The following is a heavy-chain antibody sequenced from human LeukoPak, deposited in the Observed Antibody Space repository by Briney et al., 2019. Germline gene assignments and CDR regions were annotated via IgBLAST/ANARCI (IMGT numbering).Heavy chain of an antibody. J-gene: IGHJ3*02. CDR3: TKEFGVVITPDAFDI. CDR2: ISGDGGST. CDR1: GFTFDDYA. D-gene: IGHD3-3*01. Sequence: GGSLRLSCAASGFTFDDYAMHWVRQAPGKGLEWVSLISGDGGSTYYADSVKGRFTISRDNSKNTLYQQMNSLRTEYTALYYCTKEFGVVITPDAFDIWGQGTMVTVSS. V-gene: IGHV3-43*02.